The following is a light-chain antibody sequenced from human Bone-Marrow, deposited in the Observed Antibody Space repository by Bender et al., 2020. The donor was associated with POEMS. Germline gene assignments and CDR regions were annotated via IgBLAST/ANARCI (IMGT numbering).Light chain of an antibody. CDR2: GAN. V-gene: IGLV2-14*03. J-gene: IGLJ2*01. CDR3: NFCTSQGTAV. CDR1: GNDGGEYEY. Sequence: QSALTQPASVSGSPGQSITISCSATGNDGGEYEYVSWYQHHPGRAPKLIIYGANDRPSGVSNRFSGSKSGNTASLTISGLQVEDEADYYCNFCTSQGTAVFGGGTKVTVL.